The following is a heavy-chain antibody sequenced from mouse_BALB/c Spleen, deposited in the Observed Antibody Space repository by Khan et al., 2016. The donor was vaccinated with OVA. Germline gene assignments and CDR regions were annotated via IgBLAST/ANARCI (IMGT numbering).Heavy chain of an antibody. J-gene: IGHJ4*01. V-gene: IGHV1-18*01. CDR1: GYSFSGYT. CDR3: ARGDGYYDAMDY. CDR2: INPYNGGT. Sequence: VQLQQTGPELVKPGASMKISCKASGYSFSGYTMNWVKQSHGKNLEWIGLINPYNGGTIYNQKFKGKATLTVDKSSSTAYMALLSLTSDDSAVYYCARGDGYYDAMDYWGQGTSVTVSS. D-gene: IGHD2-3*01.